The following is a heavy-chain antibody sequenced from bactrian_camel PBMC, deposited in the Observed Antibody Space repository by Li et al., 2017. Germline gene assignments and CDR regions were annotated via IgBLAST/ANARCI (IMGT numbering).Heavy chain of an antibody. J-gene: IGHJ4*01. D-gene: IGHD5*01. CDR1: RDLHGRYC. CDR2: LDVSGHD. Sequence: HVQLVESGGDSVRAGGSLRLSCTASRDLHGRYCMGWFRRTPSLEREGVALLDVSGHDDYADSVKGRFIISLDAAANTLYLQMDSLRPADTAMYYCAASLGKTYCHAAFFLTRARPNFGYMGQGTQVTVS. V-gene: IGHV3S55*01.